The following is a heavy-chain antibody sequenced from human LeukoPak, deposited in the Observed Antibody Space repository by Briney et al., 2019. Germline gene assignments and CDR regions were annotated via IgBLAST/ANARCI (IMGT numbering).Heavy chain of an antibody. Sequence: SETLSLTCAVYGGSFSGYYWSWIRQPAGKGLEWIGRTHTSGSTDYNPSLKSRVTISVDTSKNQFSLKLSSVTAADTAVYYCARDDRIVGATLNGFHIWGQGTMVTVSS. D-gene: IGHD1-26*01. CDR3: ARDDRIVGATLNGFHI. V-gene: IGHV4-4*07. J-gene: IGHJ3*02. CDR2: THTSGST. CDR1: GGSFSGYY.